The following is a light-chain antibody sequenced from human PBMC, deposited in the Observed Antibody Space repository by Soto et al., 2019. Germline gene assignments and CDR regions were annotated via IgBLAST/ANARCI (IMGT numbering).Light chain of an antibody. V-gene: IGLV1-44*01. J-gene: IGLJ1*01. CDR1: RSNIRKNS. Sequence: QSVLTQPPSASGNPGQRVTISCSGSRSNIRKNSVNWYQQLPGTDPKLLIYSNNQRPSGVPDRFYGSKQGTSTSLDLSGLQSEDEADYYCAAWDDSLSGYVFGTGT. CDR3: AAWDDSLSGYV. CDR2: SNN.